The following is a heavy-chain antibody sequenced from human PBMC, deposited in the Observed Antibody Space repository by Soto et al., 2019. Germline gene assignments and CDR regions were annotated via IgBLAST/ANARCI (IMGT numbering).Heavy chain of an antibody. J-gene: IGHJ5*02. CDR1: GYTFTSYA. V-gene: IGHV1-3*01. CDR3: ARAGILTGYDWFDP. Sequence: ASVKVSCKASGYTFTSYAMHWVRQAPGQRLEWMGWINAGNGNTEYSQKFQGRVTITRDTSASTAYMELSSLRSEDTAVYYCARAGILTGYDWFDPWGQGTLVTVSS. CDR2: INAGNGNT. D-gene: IGHD3-9*01.